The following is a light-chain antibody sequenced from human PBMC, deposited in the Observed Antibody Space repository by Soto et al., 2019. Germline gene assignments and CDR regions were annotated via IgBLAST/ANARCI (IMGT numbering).Light chain of an antibody. V-gene: IGKV3-20*01. CDR1: QSISSNY. J-gene: IGKJ1*01. CDR3: QQYGGSPRT. Sequence: EIVLTQSPGTPSLSPGERATLSCRASQSISSNYLAWYQQTPGQAPRLLIYDASSRAAGIPDRFSGSGSGTDFTLTISRLEPEDFGVYYCQQYGGSPRTFGQGTKVEIK. CDR2: DAS.